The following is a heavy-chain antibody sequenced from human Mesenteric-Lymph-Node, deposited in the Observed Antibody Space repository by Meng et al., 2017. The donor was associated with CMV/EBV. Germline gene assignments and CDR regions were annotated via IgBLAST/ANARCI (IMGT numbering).Heavy chain of an antibody. Sequence: GGSLRLSCEASGFTFSNYEMNWVRQAPGKGLEWVSYISSRNTIYYADSVNGRFTISRDNAKNSLYLQMNSLRAEDTAVYYCASPRRLVIGLREYYDFWSGYYDYYYYGMDVWGQGTTVTVSS. CDR2: ISSRNTI. V-gene: IGHV3-69-1*01. CDR1: GFTFSNYE. D-gene: IGHD3-3*01. J-gene: IGHJ6*02. CDR3: ASPRRLVIGLREYYDFWSGYYDYYYYGMDV.